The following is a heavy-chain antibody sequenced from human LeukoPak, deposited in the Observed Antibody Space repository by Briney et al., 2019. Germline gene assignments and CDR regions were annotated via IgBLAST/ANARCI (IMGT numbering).Heavy chain of an antibody. V-gene: IGHV4-59*01. Sequence: SETLSLTCTVSGGSISSYYWSWIRQPPGKGLEWIGYIYYSGSTNYNPSLKSRVTISVDTSKVQFSLKLSSVTAADTAVYYCARDPGYYGSGSYFERDYYYYGMDVWGQGTTVTVSS. D-gene: IGHD3-10*01. J-gene: IGHJ6*02. CDR2: IYYSGST. CDR3: ARDPGYYGSGSYFERDYYYYGMDV. CDR1: GGSISSYY.